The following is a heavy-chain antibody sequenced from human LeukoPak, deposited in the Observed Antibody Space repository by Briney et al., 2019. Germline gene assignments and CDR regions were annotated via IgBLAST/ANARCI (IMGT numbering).Heavy chain of an antibody. CDR1: GFSFSGHW. J-gene: IGHJ3*02. CDR2: ISPTGSTT. Sequence: GGSLRLSCTASGFSFSGHWMHWARQLPGKGLVWVSRISPTGSTTSYADSVKGRFTVSRDNAKNTLYLQVNNLRAEDTAVYYCAKDTSAYYYDDAFDIWGQGTMVTVSS. D-gene: IGHD3-22*01. CDR3: AKDTSAYYYDDAFDI. V-gene: IGHV3-74*01.